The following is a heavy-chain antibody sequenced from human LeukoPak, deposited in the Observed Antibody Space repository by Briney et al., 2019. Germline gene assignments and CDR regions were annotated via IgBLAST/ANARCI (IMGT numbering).Heavy chain of an antibody. J-gene: IGHJ4*02. V-gene: IGHV3-74*01. CDR2: ISGDGRNI. Sequence: PGGSLRLSCVASGFTFSSYWMHWVRHDPRKGLVWVSRISGDGRNINYADSVRGRFTISRDNSKNTLYLQMNSLRAEDTAVYYCARELRAYFDYWGQGTLVTVSS. CDR1: GFTFSSYW. CDR3: ARELRAYFDY.